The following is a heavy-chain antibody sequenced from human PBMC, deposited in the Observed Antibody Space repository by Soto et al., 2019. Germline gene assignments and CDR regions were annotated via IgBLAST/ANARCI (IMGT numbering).Heavy chain of an antibody. CDR1: GFSLSTSGVG. CDR3: AHEGDWAFDF. J-gene: IGHJ3*01. D-gene: IGHD2-21*01. V-gene: IGHV2-5*02. Sequence: QITLKESGPTLVTPTQTLTLTCTFSGFSLSTSGVGVGWIRQPPGKDLEWLALIYWDDDKRYSLSLMSRLTITKDTSKKQVVFTMTNMDPVDTATYICAHEGDWAFDFWGQGTMVTGSS. CDR2: IYWDDDK.